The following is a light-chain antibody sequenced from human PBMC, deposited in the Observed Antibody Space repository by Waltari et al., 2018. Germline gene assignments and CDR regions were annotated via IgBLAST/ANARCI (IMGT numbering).Light chain of an antibody. V-gene: IGKV3-15*01. CDR1: QGISSD. Sequence: EIVMTPPPATLSMSPGETATLSGRASQGISSDLAWYQQTPGQAPRHLMYVKSTKASGFPAGLCGSGSVTEFTLTVSSLQSEDFATYYCQQYDIWPYTFGQGTKLEIK. CDR3: QQYDIWPYT. J-gene: IGKJ2*01. CDR2: VKS.